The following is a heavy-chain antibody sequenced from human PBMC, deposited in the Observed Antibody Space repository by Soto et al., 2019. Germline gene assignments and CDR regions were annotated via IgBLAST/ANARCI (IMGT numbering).Heavy chain of an antibody. Sequence: QVQLVQSGAEVKKPGSSVKVSCKASGGTFSSYAISWVRQAPGQGLEWMGGIIPIFGTANYAQKFQGRVTITADESTSTAYMELSSLRSEDTAVYCCARASHKQQLVWARAFDIWGQGTMVTVSS. CDR1: GGTFSSYA. D-gene: IGHD6-13*01. CDR3: ARASHKQQLVWARAFDI. CDR2: IIPIFGTA. V-gene: IGHV1-69*01. J-gene: IGHJ3*02.